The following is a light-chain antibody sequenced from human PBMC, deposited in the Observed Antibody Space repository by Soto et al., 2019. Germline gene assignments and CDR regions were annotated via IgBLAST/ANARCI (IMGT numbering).Light chain of an antibody. V-gene: IGLV2-11*01. Sequence: QSALTQPRSVSGSPGQSVSISCTGTNSDIGNYNLVSWYQQPPGKAPKLIISAVSRRPSGVPDRFSGSKSGNTASLTISGLQADDEADYYCWSYTISSTLVFGGGTQLTVL. CDR3: WSYTISSTLV. CDR1: NSDIGNYNL. CDR2: AVS. J-gene: IGLJ7*01.